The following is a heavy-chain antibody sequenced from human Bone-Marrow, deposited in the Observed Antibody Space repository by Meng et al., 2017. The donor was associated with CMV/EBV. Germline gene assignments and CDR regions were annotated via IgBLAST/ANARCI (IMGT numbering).Heavy chain of an antibody. CDR2: IKQDGSEK. J-gene: IGHJ6*02. Sequence: GESLKIFCAASGFTFSSYWMSWVRQATGKGLEWVANIKQDGSEKYYVDSVKGRFTISRDNAKNSLYLQMNSLRAEDTAVYYCARVNSSGSGWYNYYYYYGMEVWGQGTTVTVSS. CDR3: ARVNSSGSGWYNYYYYYGMEV. V-gene: IGHV3-7*01. CDR1: GFTFSSYW. D-gene: IGHD6-19*01.